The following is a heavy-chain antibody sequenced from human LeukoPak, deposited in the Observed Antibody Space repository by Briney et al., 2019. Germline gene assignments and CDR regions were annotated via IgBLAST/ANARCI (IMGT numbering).Heavy chain of an antibody. Sequence: GGSLRLSCAASGFTFSIYTMGWVRQAPGKGLEWVSGISDNGRNTFYADSVRGRFTISRDNSKNTLYLQMDSLIPEDTAVYYCAKEIGPEGGYRGQGTLVTVSS. V-gene: IGHV3-23*01. CDR2: ISDNGRNT. CDR3: AKEIGPEGGY. CDR1: GFTFSIYT. D-gene: IGHD2-15*01. J-gene: IGHJ4*02.